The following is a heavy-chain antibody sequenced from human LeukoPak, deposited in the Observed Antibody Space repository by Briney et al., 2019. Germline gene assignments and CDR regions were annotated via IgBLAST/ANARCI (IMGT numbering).Heavy chain of an antibody. CDR3: ARDLVLGYAPPSFDY. D-gene: IGHD5-12*01. J-gene: IGHJ4*02. CDR2: IDPNSGGT. V-gene: IGHV1-2*02. Sequence: ASVNVSCKASGYTFSGYYIHGVRQAPGQGLEGMGWIDPNSGGTKYAHKFQGRVTMTSDTSISTAFMALGSLTSDDTAVYYCARDLVLGYAPPSFDYWGQGTLVTVSS. CDR1: GYTFSGYY.